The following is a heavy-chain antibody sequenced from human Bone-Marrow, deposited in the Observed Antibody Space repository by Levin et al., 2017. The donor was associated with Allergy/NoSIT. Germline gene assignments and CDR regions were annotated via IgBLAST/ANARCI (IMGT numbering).Heavy chain of an antibody. CDR2: IHTSGSP. V-gene: IGHV4-61*02. Sequence: SETLSLTCTVSGGSISSGSYYWSWIRQPAGKGLQWIGRIHTSGSPNYSPSLRSRVTISIDTSNNHFSLPLSSMTAADTAVYYCAREVGGEDPIHYYYYYYMDVWGKGTTVTVSS. CDR1: GGSISSGSYY. D-gene: IGHD1-26*01. CDR3: AREVGGEDPIHYYYYYYMDV. J-gene: IGHJ6*03.